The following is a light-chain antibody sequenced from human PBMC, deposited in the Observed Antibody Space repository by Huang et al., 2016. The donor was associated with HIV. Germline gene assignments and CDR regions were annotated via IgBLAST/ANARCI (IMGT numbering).Light chain of an antibody. V-gene: IGKV3-15*01. CDR3: QQYNDFRST. J-gene: IGKJ3*01. CDR2: AAS. CDR1: QIVSSH. Sequence: ETVMTQSPVTLSVSPGDRASLSCRSSQIVSSHLAWYQQKPGQATRLLIYAASTRATGCPARFSGSGAGTEFTLTISTLQSEDSAVYYCQQYNDFRSTFGPGTRVEIK.